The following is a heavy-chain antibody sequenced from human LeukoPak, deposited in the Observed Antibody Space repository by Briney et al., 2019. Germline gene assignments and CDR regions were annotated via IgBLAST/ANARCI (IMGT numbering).Heavy chain of an antibody. Sequence: GGSLRLSCEASGFTFSSYWMSWVRQAPGKGLEWVANIEKDGGDKYYVDSVRGRFTISRDNAKSLVYLQMNSLRVEDTAVYYCTRELRPGDYWGQGILVTVSS. J-gene: IGHJ4*02. D-gene: IGHD3-16*01. CDR3: TRELRPGDY. CDR1: GFTFSSYW. CDR2: IEKDGGDK. V-gene: IGHV3-7*01.